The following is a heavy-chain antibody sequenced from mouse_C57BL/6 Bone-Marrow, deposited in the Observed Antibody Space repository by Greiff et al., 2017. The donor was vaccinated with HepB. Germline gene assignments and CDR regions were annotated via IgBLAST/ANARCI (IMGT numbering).Heavy chain of an antibody. J-gene: IGHJ3*01. CDR3: AREAGTAFAY. D-gene: IGHD4-1*01. V-gene: IGHV5-4*01. CDR2: ISDGGSYT. Sequence: EVQGVESGGGLVKPGGSLKLSCAASGFTFSSYAMSWVRQTPEKRLEWVATISDGGSYTYYPDNVKGRFTISRDNAKNNLYLQMSHLKSEDTAMYYCAREAGTAFAYWGQGTLVTVSA. CDR1: GFTFSSYA.